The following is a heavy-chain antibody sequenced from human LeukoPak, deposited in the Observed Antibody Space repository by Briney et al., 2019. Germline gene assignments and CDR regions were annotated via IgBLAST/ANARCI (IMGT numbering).Heavy chain of an antibody. CDR3: AKDLDSSGYADYFDY. V-gene: IGHV3-30*18. Sequence: AGGSLRLSCAASRFTFSSYGMHWVRQAPGKGLEWVAVISYDGSNKYYADSVKGRFTISRDNSKNTLYLQMNSLRAEDTAVYYCAKDLDSSGYADYFDYWGQGTLVTVSS. D-gene: IGHD3-22*01. J-gene: IGHJ4*02. CDR1: RFTFSSYG. CDR2: ISYDGSNK.